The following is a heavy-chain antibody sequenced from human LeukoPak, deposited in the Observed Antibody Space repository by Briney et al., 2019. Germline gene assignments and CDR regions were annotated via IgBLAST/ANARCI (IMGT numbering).Heavy chain of an antibody. J-gene: IGHJ5*02. CDR1: GGSISSYC. Sequence: SETLSLTCTVSGGSISSYCWSWIRQPPGKGLEWVGYIYDSGSTSYNPSLKSRVTISVDTSKNQFSLKVTSVTAADTAVYYCASEGRGYCTNGVCSYNWFDPWGQGTLVTVSS. CDR2: IYDSGST. D-gene: IGHD2-8*01. CDR3: ASEGRGYCTNGVCSYNWFDP. V-gene: IGHV4-59*01.